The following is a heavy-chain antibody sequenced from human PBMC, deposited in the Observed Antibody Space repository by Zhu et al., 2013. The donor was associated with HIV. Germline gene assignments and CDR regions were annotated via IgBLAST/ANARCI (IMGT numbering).Heavy chain of an antibody. Sequence: QVQLVQSGAEVKKPGSSVKVSCKASGGTFSMYVISWVRQAPGQGLEWMGGIIPIFGTANYAQKFQGRVTITADKSTSTAYMELSSLRSEDTAVYYCARDQMGQQLLYFDYWGQGTLVTVSS. CDR1: GGTFSMYV. V-gene: IGHV1-69*06. CDR2: IIPIFGTA. CDR3: ARDQMGQQLLYFDY. D-gene: IGHD6-13*01. J-gene: IGHJ4*02.